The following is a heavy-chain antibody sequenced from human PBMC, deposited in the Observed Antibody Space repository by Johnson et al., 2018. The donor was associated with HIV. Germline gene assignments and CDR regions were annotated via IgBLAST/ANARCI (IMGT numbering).Heavy chain of an antibody. CDR2: INWNGGST. V-gene: IGHV3-20*04. CDR3: ARGALGAFDI. D-gene: IGHD3-3*02. Sequence: VQLVESGGGLIQPGGSLRLSCAVSGFTFDNYAMHWVRQAPGKGLEWVSLINWNGGSTGYADSVKGRFTIYRDNAKNSLYLQMNSLRAEDTAVYYCARGALGAFDIWGQGTMVTVSS. CDR1: GFTFDNYA. J-gene: IGHJ3*02.